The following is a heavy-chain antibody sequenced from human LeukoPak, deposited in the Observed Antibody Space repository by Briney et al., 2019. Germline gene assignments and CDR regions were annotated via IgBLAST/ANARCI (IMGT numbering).Heavy chain of an antibody. CDR3: ARAMRVDRFFDY. CDR2: IYTSGST. J-gene: IGHJ4*02. D-gene: IGHD5-12*01. CDR1: GGSFNSGSYY. V-gene: IGHV4-61*02. Sequence: SETLSLTCTVSGGSFNSGSYYWSWIRQPAGKGLEWVGRIYTSGSTNYNPSLKSRVTISVDTSKNQFSLRLTSVTAADTAVYYCARAMRVDRFFDYWGQGILVTVSS.